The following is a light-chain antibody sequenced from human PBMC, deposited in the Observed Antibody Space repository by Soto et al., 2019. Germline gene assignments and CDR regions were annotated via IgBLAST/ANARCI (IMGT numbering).Light chain of an antibody. CDR3: QQYDAPSSFA. J-gene: IGKJ3*01. Sequence: VLTQSPGTLSLSPGERATLSCRASHSVNNNYIAWYQQKPGQGPRLLIYAASNRGPGIPDRFSGSGSGTDFTLTISRLEPEDFAVYYCQQYDAPSSFAFSPGTKVDVK. V-gene: IGKV3-20*01. CDR2: AAS. CDR1: HSVNNNY.